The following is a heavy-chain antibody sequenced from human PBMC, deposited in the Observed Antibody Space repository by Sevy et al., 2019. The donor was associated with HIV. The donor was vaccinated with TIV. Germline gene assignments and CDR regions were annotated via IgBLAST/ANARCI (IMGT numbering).Heavy chain of an antibody. CDR3: AGPTLTYSSGWSYYDS. J-gene: IGHJ4*02. CDR1: GASISSSGYY. V-gene: IGHV4-39*01. D-gene: IGHD6-19*01. Sequence: SETLSLTCTVSGASISSSGYYWGWIRQPPRKGLEWIASINYSGSTFYNPSLKSRVTISSDTSKNQFSLKLNSVTAADTANYYCAGPTLTYSSGWSYYDSWGQGTVVTVSS. CDR2: INYSGST.